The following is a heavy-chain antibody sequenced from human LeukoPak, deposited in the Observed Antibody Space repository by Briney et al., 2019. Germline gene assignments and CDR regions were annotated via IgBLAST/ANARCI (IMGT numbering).Heavy chain of an antibody. CDR1: GFTFSTYS. V-gene: IGHV3-21*01. J-gene: IGHJ4*02. CDR2: ISGSSIYI. Sequence: GGSLRLSCAASGFTFSTYSMNWVRQAPGKGLEWVSSISGSSIYIYYADSVKGRFTISRDNAKNSLYLQMNRLRSEDTAVYYCARVEGSWTNSYYFDYWGQGTLVTVSS. CDR3: ARVEGSWTNSYYFDY. D-gene: IGHD4-23*01.